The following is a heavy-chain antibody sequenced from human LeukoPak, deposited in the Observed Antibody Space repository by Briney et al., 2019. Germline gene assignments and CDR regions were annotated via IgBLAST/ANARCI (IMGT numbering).Heavy chain of an antibody. V-gene: IGHV3-15*01. CDR1: GFSFSSYE. CDR3: TASMIVVVIDAFDI. J-gene: IGHJ3*02. CDR2: DGRTT. Sequence: PGGSLRLSCAASGFSFSSYEMNWVRQAPGKGLEWVGRDGRTTDYAAPVKGRFTISRDDSKNTLYLQMNSLKIEDTAVYYCTASMIVVVIDAFDIWGQGTMVTVSS. D-gene: IGHD3-22*01.